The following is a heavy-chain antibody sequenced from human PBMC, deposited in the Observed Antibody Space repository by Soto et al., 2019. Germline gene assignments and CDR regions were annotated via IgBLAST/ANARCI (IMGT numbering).Heavy chain of an antibody. CDR3: VRTVAVAGTNVPDLFDP. V-gene: IGHV4-38-2*01. Sequence: ETLSLTCAVSGYAIINGYYWGWVRQPPGKGLEWIGDSHQSGITHHSPSLKGRVITSMITSKNQFSLDLISVTAADTAVYYCVRTVAVAGTNVPDLFDPCGQGIQVTVSS. J-gene: IGHJ5*02. CDR2: SHQSGIT. CDR1: GYAIINGYY. D-gene: IGHD1-7*01.